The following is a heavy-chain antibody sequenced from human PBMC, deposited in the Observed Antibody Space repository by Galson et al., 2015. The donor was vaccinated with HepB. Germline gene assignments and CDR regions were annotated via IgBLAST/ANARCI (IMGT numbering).Heavy chain of an antibody. CDR2: MNTDSGKT. D-gene: IGHD2-2*01. CDR1: GYTFTSYD. CDR3: AKGGVVVVPAAIEDPSLLDH. Sequence: SVKVSCKASGYTFTSYDINWVRQATGQGLEWMGWMNTDSGKTGYAQKFKGRVTMTRNTSINTAYMEMSGLTSEDTAVYYCAKGGVVVVPAAIEDPSLLDHWGNGSLVTVAS. J-gene: IGHJ5*02. V-gene: IGHV1-8*01.